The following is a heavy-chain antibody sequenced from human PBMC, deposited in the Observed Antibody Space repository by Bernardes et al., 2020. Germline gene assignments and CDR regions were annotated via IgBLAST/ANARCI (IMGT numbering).Heavy chain of an antibody. J-gene: IGHJ6*02. CDR2: INSDGSST. Sequence: GGSLRLSCAASGFTFSSYCMHWVRQAPGKGLVWVSRINSDGSSTSYADSVKGRFTISRDNAKNTLYLQMNSLRAEDTAVYYCASTRGYYYYGMDVWGQGTTVTVSS. CDR3: ASTRGYYYYGMDV. CDR1: GFTFSSYC. D-gene: IGHD2-2*01. V-gene: IGHV3-74*01.